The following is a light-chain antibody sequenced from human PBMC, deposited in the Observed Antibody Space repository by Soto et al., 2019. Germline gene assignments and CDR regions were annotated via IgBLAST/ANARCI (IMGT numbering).Light chain of an antibody. CDR1: QSTRSNY. J-gene: IGKJ4*01. V-gene: IGKV3D-20*02. CDR2: GAF. CDR3: QQRSNWPPLT. Sequence: EIVLTQSPGTLSLSPGERATLSCRASQSTRSNYLAWYQQKPGQAPRFLIYGAFSRATGIPDRFSGSGSGTDFTLTISRLEPEDFAVYYCQQRSNWPPLTFGGGTKVDIK.